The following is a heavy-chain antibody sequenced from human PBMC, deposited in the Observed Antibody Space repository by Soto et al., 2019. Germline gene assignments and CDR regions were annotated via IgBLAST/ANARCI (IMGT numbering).Heavy chain of an antibody. CDR2: INNTGHT. J-gene: IGHJ4*02. CDR1: GGSFNDYY. D-gene: IGHD3-10*01. V-gene: IGHV4-34*01. CDR3: ARSGHLFDY. Sequence: QVQLQQWGAGLLKPSETLSLTCAVYGGSFNDYYWSWIRQPPGKGLEWIGEINNTGHTNYNPSLKSRVTISVDPSNSQFSLKLSSVTAADTAVYYCARSGHLFDYWGQGILVTVSS.